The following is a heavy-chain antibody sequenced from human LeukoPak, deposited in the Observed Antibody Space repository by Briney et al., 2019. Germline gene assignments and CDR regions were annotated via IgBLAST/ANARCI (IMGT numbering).Heavy chain of an antibody. Sequence: GGSLRLSCAASGFIISGKYMSWVRQAPGKGLEWVSVIRSDGSTSYADSVKGRFTISRDNSKITLYLQMNSLRAEDTAVYYCAREGSFDSSGYNDALDIWGQGIMVTVSA. D-gene: IGHD3-22*01. V-gene: IGHV3-53*01. CDR3: AREGSFDSSGYNDALDI. CDR2: IRSDGST. J-gene: IGHJ3*02. CDR1: GFIISGKY.